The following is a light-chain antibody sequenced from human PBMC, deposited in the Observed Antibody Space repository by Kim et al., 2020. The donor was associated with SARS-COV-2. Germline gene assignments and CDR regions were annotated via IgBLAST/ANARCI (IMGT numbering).Light chain of an antibody. V-gene: IGKV3-20*01. CDR1: QSVSSSY. Sequence: LSPGERATLSCRASQSVSSSYLAWYQQKPGQAPRLLIYGAASRATDIPDRFSGSGSGTDFTLTISRLGPEDFAVYYCQQYGSSPRTFGQGTKLEI. CDR3: QQYGSSPRT. CDR2: GAA. J-gene: IGKJ2*01.